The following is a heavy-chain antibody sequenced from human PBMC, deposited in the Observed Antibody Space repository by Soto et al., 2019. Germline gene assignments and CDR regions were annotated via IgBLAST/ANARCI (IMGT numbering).Heavy chain of an antibody. CDR3: ARDEIGGYCRSTSCLHDAFDI. CDR2: ISAYNGNT. D-gene: IGHD2-2*01. CDR1: GYTFTSYG. J-gene: IGHJ3*02. V-gene: IGHV1-18*01. Sequence: QVQLVQSGAEVKKPGASVKVSCKASGYTFTSYGISWVRQAPGQGLEWMGWISAYNGNTNYAQKLQGRVTMTTDTSTSTAYMELRSLRSDDTAVYYCARDEIGGYCRSTSCLHDAFDIWGQGTMVTVSS.